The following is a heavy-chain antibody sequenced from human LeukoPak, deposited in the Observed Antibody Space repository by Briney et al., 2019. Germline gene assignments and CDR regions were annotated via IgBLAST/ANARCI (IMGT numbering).Heavy chain of an antibody. V-gene: IGHV4-4*07. D-gene: IGHD6-19*01. CDR1: GGSISSYC. CDR2: ISASGST. J-gene: IGHJ4*02. Sequence: SETLSLTCTVSGGSISSYCWSWIRQPGGKGLEWIGRISASGSTNYTPSLKSRVTMSVDTSKNQFSLRLNSVTAADTAVYYCARDLGSSGWYGDYFDYWGQGTLVTVSS. CDR3: ARDLGSSGWYGDYFDY.